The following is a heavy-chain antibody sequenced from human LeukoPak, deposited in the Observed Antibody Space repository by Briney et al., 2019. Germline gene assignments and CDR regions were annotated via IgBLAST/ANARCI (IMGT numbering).Heavy chain of an antibody. CDR1: GGTFSSYA. D-gene: IGHD3-10*01. J-gene: IGHJ5*02. Sequence: SVKVSCKASGGTFSSYAISWVRQAPGQGLEWMGGIIPIFGTANYAQKFQGRVTITADKSTSTAYMELSSLRSEDTAVYYRARVSFTMVRGVIISGPNWFDPWGQGTLVTVSS. CDR2: IIPIFGTA. V-gene: IGHV1-69*06. CDR3: ARVSFTMVRGVIISGPNWFDP.